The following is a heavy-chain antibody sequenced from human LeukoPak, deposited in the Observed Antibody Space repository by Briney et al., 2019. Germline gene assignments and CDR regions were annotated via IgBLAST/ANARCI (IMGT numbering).Heavy chain of an antibody. CDR2: INWYGGST. J-gene: IGHJ6*02. D-gene: IGHD6-6*01. CDR3: ARGMRSQAAPFYYYYGMDV. Sequence: GGSLRLSCAASGFTFDDYGMSWVRQAPGKGLEWVSGINWYGGSTGYADSVKGRFTISRDNAKNSLYLQMNSLRAEDTALYHCARGMRSQAAPFYYYYGMDVWGQGTTVTVSS. V-gene: IGHV3-20*01. CDR1: GFTFDDYG.